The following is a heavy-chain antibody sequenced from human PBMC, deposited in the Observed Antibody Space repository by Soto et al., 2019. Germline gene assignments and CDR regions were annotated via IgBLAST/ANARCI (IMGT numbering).Heavy chain of an antibody. J-gene: IGHJ4*02. V-gene: IGHV1-18*03. CDR3: ARGPIEDCDSSGYYIDY. Sequence: QVQLVQSGAEVKKPGASVKVSCKASGYTFTSYGISWVRQAPGQGLEWMGWISAYNGNPNYAQKRQVRVTMTTYTSTSTAHMELRSLRSDDMAEYYCARGPIEDCDSSGYYIDYWGQGTLVTVSS. CDR2: ISAYNGNP. CDR1: GYTFTSYG. D-gene: IGHD3-22*01.